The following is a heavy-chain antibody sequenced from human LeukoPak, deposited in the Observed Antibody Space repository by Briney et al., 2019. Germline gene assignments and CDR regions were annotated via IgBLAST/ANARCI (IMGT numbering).Heavy chain of an antibody. D-gene: IGHD4-23*01. V-gene: IGHV3-30*18. CDR1: GFTFSSYG. CDR2: ISYDGSNK. CDR3: AKDSPDHGGNNEYFQH. J-gene: IGHJ1*01. Sequence: GGSLRLSCAASGFTFSSYGMHWVRQAPGKGLEWVAVISYDGSNKYYADSVKGRFTISRDNSKNTLYLQMNSLRAEDTAVYYCAKDSPDHGGNNEYFQHWGQGTLVTVSS.